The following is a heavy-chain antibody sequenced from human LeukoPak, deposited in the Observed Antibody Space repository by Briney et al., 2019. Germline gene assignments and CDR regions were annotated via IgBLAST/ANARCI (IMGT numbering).Heavy chain of an antibody. CDR3: AGALLGAFDI. J-gene: IGHJ3*02. CDR1: GGSISCHY. D-gene: IGHD1-26*01. CDR2: IYYSGST. Sequence: PSETLSLTCTVSGGSISCHYWSWIRQPPGKGLEWIGYIYYSGSTNYNPSLKSRVTISVDTSKNQFSLKLSSVTAADTAVYYCAGALLGAFDIWGQGTMVTVSS. V-gene: IGHV4-59*11.